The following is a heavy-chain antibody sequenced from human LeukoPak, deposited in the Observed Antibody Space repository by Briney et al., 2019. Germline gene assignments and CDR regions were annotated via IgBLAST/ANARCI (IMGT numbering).Heavy chain of an antibody. D-gene: IGHD3-22*01. CDR2: IYYSGST. J-gene: IGHJ4*02. CDR1: GGSISSSSYY. Sequence: SETLSLTCTVSGGSISSSSYYWGWIRQPPGKGLEWIGSIYYSGSTYYNPSLKSRDTISVDTSKNQFSLKLSSVTAADTAVYYCARDGYYYDSSGYPRLDYWGQGTLVTVSS. V-gene: IGHV4-39*07. CDR3: ARDGYYYDSSGYPRLDY.